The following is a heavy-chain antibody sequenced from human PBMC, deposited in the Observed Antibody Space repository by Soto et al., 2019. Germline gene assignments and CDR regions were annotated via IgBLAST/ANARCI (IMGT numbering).Heavy chain of an antibody. D-gene: IGHD2-21*01. V-gene: IGHV3-48*03. CDR1: GFDFSGSE. CDR3: AKVAPFILGSPF. Sequence: GGSLRLSCTASGFDFSGSEMNWFRQAPGKGLEWVAYITGSGGVMFHADSVKGRFSISRDNAKNSLFLKMSDLTADDTGVYYCAKVAPFILGSPFWGQGTLVTVSS. J-gene: IGHJ4*02. CDR2: ITGSGGVM.